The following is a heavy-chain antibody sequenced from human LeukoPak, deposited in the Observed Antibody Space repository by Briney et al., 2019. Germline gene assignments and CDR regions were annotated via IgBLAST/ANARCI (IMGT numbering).Heavy chain of an antibody. D-gene: IGHD6-19*01. V-gene: IGHV3-21*01. Sequence: GGSLRLSCAASGFSVDSSDMLWVRQAPGKGLQWVSSISSSSSYIYYADSVKGRFTISRDNAKNSLYLQMNSLRAEDTAVYYCAREGSDWNYYYYMDVWGKGTTVTISS. CDR1: GFSVDSSD. J-gene: IGHJ6*03. CDR2: ISSSSSYI. CDR3: AREGSDWNYYYYMDV.